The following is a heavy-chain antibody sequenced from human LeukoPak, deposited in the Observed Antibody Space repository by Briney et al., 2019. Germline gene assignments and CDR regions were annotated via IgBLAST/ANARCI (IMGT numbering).Heavy chain of an antibody. V-gene: IGHV3-33*01. J-gene: IGHJ6*02. D-gene: IGHD2-2*01. CDR3: ARDLVVPAATLIYYYYGMDV. CDR2: IWYDGSNK. CDR1: GFTFSSYG. Sequence: GGSLRLSCAASGFTFSSYGMHWVRQAPGKGLEWVAVIWYDGSNKYYADSVKGRFTISRDNSKNTLYLQMNSLRTEDTAVYYCARDLVVPAATLIYYYYGMDVWGQGTTVTVS.